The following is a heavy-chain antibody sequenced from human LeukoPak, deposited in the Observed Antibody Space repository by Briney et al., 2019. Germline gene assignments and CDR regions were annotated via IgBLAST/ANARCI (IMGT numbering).Heavy chain of an antibody. CDR2: INHSGST. Sequence: SETLSLTCAVYGGSFSGYYWSWIRQPPGKGLEWIGEINHSGSTNYNPSLKSRVTISVDTSKNQFSLKLSSVTAADTAVYYCARSEYSSSGGYYYYYYMDVWGKGTTVIVSS. CDR1: GGSFSGYY. J-gene: IGHJ6*03. CDR3: ARSEYSSSGGYYYYYYMDV. V-gene: IGHV4-34*01. D-gene: IGHD6-6*01.